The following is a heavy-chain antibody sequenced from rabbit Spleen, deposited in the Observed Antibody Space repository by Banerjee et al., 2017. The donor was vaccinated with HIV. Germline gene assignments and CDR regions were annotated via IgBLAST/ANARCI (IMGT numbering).Heavy chain of an antibody. Sequence: QSLEESGGDLVKPGASLTLTCTASGFSFSSNDYMCWVRQAPGKGLEWIGCIDIASSGSTNYASWAKGRVTITRSTSLNTVTLQMTSLTAADTATYFCARDPWTGDNDATSFNLWGQGTLVTVS. CDR2: IDIASSGST. D-gene: IGHD2-1*01. CDR3: ARDPWTGDNDATSFNL. V-gene: IGHV1S40*01. CDR1: GFSFSSNDY. J-gene: IGHJ4*01.